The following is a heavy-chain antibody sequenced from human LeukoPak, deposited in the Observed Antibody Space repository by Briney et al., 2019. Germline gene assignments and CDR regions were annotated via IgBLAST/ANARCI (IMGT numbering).Heavy chain of an antibody. CDR2: IYYSGST. D-gene: IGHD2-15*01. CDR1: GGSISSYY. CDR3: ARSYCSGGSCYWGPFDY. Sequence: PSETLSLACTASGGSISSYYWSWIRQPPGKGLEWIGYIYYSGSTNYNPSLKSRVTISVDTSKNQFSLKLSSVTAADTAVYHCARSYCSGGSCYWGPFDYWGQGTLVTVSS. J-gene: IGHJ4*02. V-gene: IGHV4-59*01.